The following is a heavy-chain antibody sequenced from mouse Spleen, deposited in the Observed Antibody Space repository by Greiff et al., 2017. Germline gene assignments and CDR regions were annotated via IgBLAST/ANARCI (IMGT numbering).Heavy chain of an antibody. D-gene: IGHD2-3*01. CDR2: IYPRSGNT. Sequence: QVQLKESGAELARPGASVKLSCKASGYTFTSYGISWVKQRTGQGLEWIGEIYPRSGNTYYNEKFKGKATLTADKSSSTAYMELRSLTSEDSAVYFCARMKDGYFVFDYWGQGTTLTVSS. CDR3: ARMKDGYFVFDY. J-gene: IGHJ2*01. V-gene: IGHV1-81*01. CDR1: GYTFTSYG.